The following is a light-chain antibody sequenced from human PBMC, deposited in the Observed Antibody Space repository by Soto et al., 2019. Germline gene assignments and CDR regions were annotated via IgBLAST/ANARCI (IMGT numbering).Light chain of an antibody. CDR3: SSYTSSSTYV. V-gene: IGLV2-14*01. CDR1: SSDIGDYNY. J-gene: IGLJ1*01. Sequence: QSVLTQPASVSGSPGQSITISCSGTSSDIGDYNYVSWYQHHPGKAPKLMIYDVSNRPSGVSNRFSGSKSGNTASLTISGLQAEDAADYYCSSYTSSSTYVFGTGTKVTVL. CDR2: DVS.